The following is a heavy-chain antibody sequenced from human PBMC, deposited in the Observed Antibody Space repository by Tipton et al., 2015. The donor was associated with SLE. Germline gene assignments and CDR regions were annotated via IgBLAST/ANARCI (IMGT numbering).Heavy chain of an antibody. D-gene: IGHD1-26*01. CDR3: ARKWGSWFDP. CDR1: GGSISSYY. CDR2: IYYSGST. V-gene: IGHV4-59*01. Sequence: TLSLTCTVSGGSISSYYWSWIRQPPGKGLEWIGYIYYSGSTNYNPSLKSRVTISVDTSKDQFSLKPSSVTAADTAVYYCARKWGSWFDPWGQGTLVTVSS. J-gene: IGHJ5*02.